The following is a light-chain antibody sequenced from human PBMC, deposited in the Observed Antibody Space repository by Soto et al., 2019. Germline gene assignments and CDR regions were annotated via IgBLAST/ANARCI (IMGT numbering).Light chain of an antibody. CDR1: QTVGSY. Sequence: ETVLTQSSGTLSLSPGERPALSCRASQTVGSYLAWYQQKPGQAPRLLIYDASNRATGIPARFSGSGSGTDFTLTISSLEPEDFAVYYCQQRSKWPLFGQGTRLEI. CDR3: QQRSKWPL. J-gene: IGKJ5*01. V-gene: IGKV3-11*01. CDR2: DAS.